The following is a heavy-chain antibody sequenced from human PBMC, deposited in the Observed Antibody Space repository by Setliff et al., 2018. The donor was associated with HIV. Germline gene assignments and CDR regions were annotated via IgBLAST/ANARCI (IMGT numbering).Heavy chain of an antibody. Sequence: PGGSLRLSCAASRFTFSSYEMNWVRQAPGKGLEWVSYISSSGSTIYYADSVKGRFTISRDNAKNSLYLQMNSLRAEDTAVYYCARDAYYYDSSGYSYFDYWGQGTLVTVSS. V-gene: IGHV3-48*03. CDR2: ISSSGSTI. D-gene: IGHD3-22*01. CDR1: RFTFSSYE. J-gene: IGHJ4*02. CDR3: ARDAYYYDSSGYSYFDY.